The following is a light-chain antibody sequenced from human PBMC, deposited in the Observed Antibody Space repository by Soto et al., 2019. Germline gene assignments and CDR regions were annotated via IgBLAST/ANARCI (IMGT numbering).Light chain of an antibody. CDR1: KVFSPY. Sequence: EIVMTQSQPTLFGPPGKRLPPSAGTIKVFSPYLAWYQQKFGQAPRLLIHGASTRATGIPARFSGSGSGTEFTLTISSLQSEDFAVYYCQQYNNWPLTFGGGTKVEIK. CDR2: GAS. V-gene: IGKV3-15*01. J-gene: IGKJ4*01. CDR3: QQYNNWPLT.